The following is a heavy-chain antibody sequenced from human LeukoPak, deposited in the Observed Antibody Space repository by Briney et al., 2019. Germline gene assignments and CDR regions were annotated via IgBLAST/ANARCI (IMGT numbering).Heavy chain of an antibody. Sequence: PSETLSLTCTVSGGSISSSSYYWGWIRQPPGKGLEWIGSIYYSGSTYYNPSLKSRVTISVDTSKNQFSLKLSSVTAADTAVYYCARHGPESQDFWSGPTVWFDPWGQGTLVTVSS. CDR1: GGSISSSSYY. CDR2: IYYSGST. D-gene: IGHD3-3*01. J-gene: IGHJ5*02. CDR3: ARHGPESQDFWSGPTVWFDP. V-gene: IGHV4-39*01.